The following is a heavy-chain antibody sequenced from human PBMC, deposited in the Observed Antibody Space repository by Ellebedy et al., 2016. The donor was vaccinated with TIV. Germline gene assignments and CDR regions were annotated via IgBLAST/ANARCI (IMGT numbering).Heavy chain of an antibody. CDR3: ARGLDIVVVPAAIREGVFDY. J-gene: IGHJ4*02. Sequence: GESLKISCKGSGYSFTSYWISWVRQMPGKGLEWMGIIYPGDSDTRYSPSFQGQVTISADKSISTAYLQWSSLKASDTAMYYCARGLDIVVVPAAIREGVFDYWGQGTLVTVSS. CDR2: IYPGDSDT. D-gene: IGHD2-2*03. CDR1: GYSFTSYW. V-gene: IGHV5-51*01.